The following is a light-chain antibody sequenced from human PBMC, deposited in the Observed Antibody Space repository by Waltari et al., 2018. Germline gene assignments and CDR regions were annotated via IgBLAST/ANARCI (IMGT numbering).Light chain of an antibody. CDR3: HQTSSLPIT. CDR1: QSITNW. J-gene: IGKJ5*01. CDR2: RAS. Sequence: DIQMTQSPSTLSASVGDRVTITCRASQSITNWLAWYQQKPGKAPKLLIYRASNLESGVPSSFSGSGSGTEFTLTINSLEAEDAATYFCHQTSSLPITFGQGTRLEI. V-gene: IGKV1-5*03.